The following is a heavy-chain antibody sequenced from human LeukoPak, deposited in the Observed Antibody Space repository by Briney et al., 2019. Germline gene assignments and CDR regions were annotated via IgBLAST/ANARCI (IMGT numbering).Heavy chain of an antibody. CDR1: GGSISSSSYY. V-gene: IGHV4-39*07. Sequence: SETLSLTCTVSGGSISSSSYYWGWIRQPPGKGLEWIGSIYYSGSTYYNPSLKSRVTISVDTSKNQFSLKLSSVTAADTAVYYCASLRIVVVTATNWFDPWGQGTLVTVSS. D-gene: IGHD2-21*02. J-gene: IGHJ5*02. CDR3: ASLRIVVVTATNWFDP. CDR2: IYYSGST.